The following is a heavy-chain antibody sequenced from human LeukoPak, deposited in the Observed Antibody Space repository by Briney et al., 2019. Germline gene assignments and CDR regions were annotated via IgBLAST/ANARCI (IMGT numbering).Heavy chain of an antibody. J-gene: IGHJ4*02. Sequence: AGTLSLSCAASGVTFSSYWMHWGCQAPRQGLGRVSRISSDGSSTSYADSVKGRFTISRDNAKNTLSLQMSSLRAEDTAVYYCARVTSGSSDRTFDYWGQGTLVTVSS. CDR1: GVTFSSYW. V-gene: IGHV3-74*01. CDR2: ISSDGSST. CDR3: ARVTSGSSDRTFDY. D-gene: IGHD3-10*01.